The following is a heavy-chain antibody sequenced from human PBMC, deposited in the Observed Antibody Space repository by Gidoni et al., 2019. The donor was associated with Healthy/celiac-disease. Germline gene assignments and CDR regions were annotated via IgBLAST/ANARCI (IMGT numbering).Heavy chain of an antibody. CDR3: AKDTNSGSYWAAWYFDL. V-gene: IGHV3-9*01. CDR2: ISWNSGSI. J-gene: IGHJ2*01. D-gene: IGHD1-26*01. CDR1: GFTFDDYA. Sequence: EVQLVESGGGLVQPGRSLSLSCAASGFTFDDYAIHWVRQAPGKGLGWVSGISWNSGSIGYAESGKGRFTISRDNAKNSLYLQMNSLRAEDTALYYCAKDTNSGSYWAAWYFDLWGRGTLVTVSS.